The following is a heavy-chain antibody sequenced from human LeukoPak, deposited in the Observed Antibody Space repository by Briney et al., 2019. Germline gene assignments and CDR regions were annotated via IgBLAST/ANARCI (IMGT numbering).Heavy chain of an antibody. Sequence: SQTLSLTCAISGDSVSSNSAAWNWIRQSPSRGLEWLGRTYYRSKWYNDYAVSVKSRITINPDTSKNQFSLQLNSVTPEDTAVYYCARDSVSPLYSYGPYFDYWGQGTLVTVSS. CDR3: ARDSVSPLYSYGPYFDY. CDR1: GDSVSSNSAA. CDR2: TYYRSKWYN. V-gene: IGHV6-1*01. J-gene: IGHJ4*02. D-gene: IGHD5-18*01.